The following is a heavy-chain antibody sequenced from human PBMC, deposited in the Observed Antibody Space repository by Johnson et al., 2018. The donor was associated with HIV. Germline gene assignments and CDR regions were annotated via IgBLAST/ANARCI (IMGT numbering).Heavy chain of an antibody. D-gene: IGHD1-26*01. V-gene: IGHV3-66*01. CDR3: ARDQGGSYYAAFDI. CDR1: FTFSSYA. J-gene: IGHJ3*02. Sequence: FTFSSYAMHWVRQSPWKGLEWVSVIYSGGSTYYADSVKGRFTISRDNSKNTLYLQMNSLRAEDTAVYYCARDQGGSYYAAFDIWGQGTMVTVSS. CDR2: IYSGGST.